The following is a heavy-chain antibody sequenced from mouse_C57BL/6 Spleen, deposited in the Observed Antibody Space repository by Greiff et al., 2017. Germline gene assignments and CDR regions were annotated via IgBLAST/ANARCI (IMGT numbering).Heavy chain of an antibody. CDR3: ARGLPWFAY. V-gene: IGHV5-17*01. CDR2: ISSGSSTI. J-gene: IGHJ3*01. Sequence: EVKLVESGGGLVKPGGSLKLSCAASGFTFSDYGMHWVRQAPEKGLAWVAYISSGSSTIYYADTVKGRFTISRDNAKNTLFLQMSSLRSEDTAMYYCARGLPWFAYWGQGTLVTVSA. CDR1: GFTFSDYG.